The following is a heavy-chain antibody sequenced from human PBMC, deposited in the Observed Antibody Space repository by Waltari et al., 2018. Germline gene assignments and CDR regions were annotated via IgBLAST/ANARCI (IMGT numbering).Heavy chain of an antibody. CDR1: GFTFSDYW. Sequence: EVQLVEYGGGLVQPGGSLRLSWEGSGFTFSDYWMSWVRQAPGKGLEWVANIKQDGSEKDYVDSVKGRFTISRDNAKKLLYLQMNSLRGEDTAVYYCTRDEAWGQGTLVTVSS. V-gene: IGHV3-7*01. CDR3: TRDEA. CDR2: IKQDGSEK. J-gene: IGHJ5*02.